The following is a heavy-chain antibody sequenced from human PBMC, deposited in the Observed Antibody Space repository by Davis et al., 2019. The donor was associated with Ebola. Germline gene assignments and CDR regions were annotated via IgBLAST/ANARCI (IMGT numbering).Heavy chain of an antibody. D-gene: IGHD3-10*01. J-gene: IGHJ4*02. CDR1: GYTFTGYY. CDR3: ARGFADYYGSGSSY. V-gene: IGHV1-2*04. Sequence: ASVKVSCKASGYTFTGYYMHWVRQAPGQGLEWMGWINPNSGGTNYAQKFQGWVTMTRDTSISTAYMELSRLRSDDTAVYYCARGFADYYGSGSSYWGQGTLVTVSS. CDR2: INPNSGGT.